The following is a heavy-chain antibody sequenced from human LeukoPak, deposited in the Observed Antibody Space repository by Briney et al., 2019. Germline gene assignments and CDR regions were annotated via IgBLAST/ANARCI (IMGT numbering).Heavy chain of an antibody. Sequence: GGSLRLSCVVSGFTFRNYWMTWVRQAPGKGLEWVANINQDGREKNYVDSVKGRFTISRDNAKNSLFLQMNSPRAEDTALYYCVRDLSGDEDYWGQGTLVTVSS. J-gene: IGHJ4*02. CDR1: GFTFRNYW. CDR3: VRDLSGDEDY. CDR2: INQDGREK. D-gene: IGHD7-27*01. V-gene: IGHV3-7*01.